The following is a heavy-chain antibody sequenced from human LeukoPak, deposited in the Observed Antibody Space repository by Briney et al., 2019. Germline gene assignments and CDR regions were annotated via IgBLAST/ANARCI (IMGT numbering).Heavy chain of an antibody. D-gene: IGHD3-10*01. CDR2: ISGSGGST. J-gene: IGHJ6*03. V-gene: IGHV3-23*01. CDR3: ARGAGILWFGEIRSYYMDV. Sequence: PGGSLRLSCAASGFTFSSYGMSWVRQAPGKGLEWVSAISGSGGSTYYADSVKGRFTISRDNSKNTLYLQMNSLRAEDTAVYYCARGAGILWFGEIRSYYMDVWGKGTTVTISS. CDR1: GFTFSSYG.